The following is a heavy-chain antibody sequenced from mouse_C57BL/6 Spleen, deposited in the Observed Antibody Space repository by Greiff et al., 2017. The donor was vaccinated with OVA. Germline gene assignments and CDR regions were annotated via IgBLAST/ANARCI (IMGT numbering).Heavy chain of an antibody. CDR2: IYWDDDK. J-gene: IGHJ3*01. CDR1: GFSLSTSGMG. Sequence: QVTLKESGPGILQSSQTLSLTCSFSGFSLSTSGMGVSWIRQPSGKGLEWLAHIYWDDDKRYNPSLKSRLTLSKDTSRNQVFLKITSVDTADTATSYCARREEGALTGGFAYWGQGTLVTVSA. CDR3: ARREEGALTGGFAY. V-gene: IGHV8-12*01. D-gene: IGHD4-1*01.